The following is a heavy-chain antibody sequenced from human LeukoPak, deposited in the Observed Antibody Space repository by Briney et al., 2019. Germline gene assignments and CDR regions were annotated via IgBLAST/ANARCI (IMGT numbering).Heavy chain of an antibody. CDR2: IYYSGTT. V-gene: IGHV4-59*01. CDR3: ARVLRPMASQYYFDY. D-gene: IGHD3-10*01. Sequence: SETLSLTCSVFDGSISNYYWSWIRQPPGKGLEWIGYIYYSGTTSYNPSLKTRVTISIDTSKNQFSLKLSSVTAADTAVYYCARVLRPMASQYYFDYWGQGTLVTVSS. J-gene: IGHJ4*02. CDR1: DGSISNYY.